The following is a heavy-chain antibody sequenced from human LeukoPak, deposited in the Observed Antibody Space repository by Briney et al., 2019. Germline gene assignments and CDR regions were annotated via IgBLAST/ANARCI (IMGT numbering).Heavy chain of an antibody. CDR3: ARSFHIVVVPAASLWFDP. J-gene: IGHJ5*02. CDR1: GGTFSSYA. Sequence: SVTVSCKASGGTFSSYAISWVRQAPGQGLEWMGGIIPIFGTANYAQKFRGRVTITTDESTSTAYMELSSLRSEDTAVYYCARSFHIVVVPAASLWFDPWGQGTLVTVSS. D-gene: IGHD2-2*01. CDR2: IIPIFGTA. V-gene: IGHV1-69*05.